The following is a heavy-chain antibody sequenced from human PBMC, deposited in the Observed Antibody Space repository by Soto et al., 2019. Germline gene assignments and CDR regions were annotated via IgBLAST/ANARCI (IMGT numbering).Heavy chain of an antibody. Sequence: EVLLEESGGDLVQPGGSLRLSCAASGFSVSNNYMTWVRQVPGKGLEWVSVIQDGGSITYADSVRDRFTISRDSSKNTVFLQMSSLRPEDTAVYFCARGEGSGSNALGQWVQGTLVTVSS. CDR3: ARGEGSGSNALGQ. CDR2: IQDGGSI. D-gene: IGHD3-10*01. J-gene: IGHJ4*02. V-gene: IGHV3-66*01. CDR1: GFSVSNNY.